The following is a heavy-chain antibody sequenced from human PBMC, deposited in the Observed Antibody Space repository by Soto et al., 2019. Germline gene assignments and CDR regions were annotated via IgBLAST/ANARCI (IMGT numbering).Heavy chain of an antibody. D-gene: IGHD2-2*01. CDR2: INAGNGNT. V-gene: IGHV1-3*01. CDR1: GYSFTSYA. CDR3: ARSHCSSTSCHWFDP. Sequence: ASVKVTCKASGYSFTSYAIHWVRQAPGQRLEWMGWINAGNGNTKYSQKFQGRVTITRDTSASTAYMELSSLRSEDTAVYYCARSHCSSTSCHWFDPWGQGTLVTVSS. J-gene: IGHJ5*02.